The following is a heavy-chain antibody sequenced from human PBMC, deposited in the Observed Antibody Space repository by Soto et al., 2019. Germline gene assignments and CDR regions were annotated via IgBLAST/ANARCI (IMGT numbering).Heavy chain of an antibody. CDR2: ISSSSFTI. CDR1: GFSFSDYS. D-gene: IGHD3-3*01. J-gene: IGHJ4*02. CDR3: ARSIRFYYYFDY. V-gene: IGHV3-48*01. Sequence: GGSLRLSCAASGFSFSDYSMNWVRQAPGRGLEWVSYISSSSFTIHCADSVEGRFAISRDNAKNSLYLQMNSLRAEDTAVYYCARSIRFYYYFDYWGQGTLVTVSS.